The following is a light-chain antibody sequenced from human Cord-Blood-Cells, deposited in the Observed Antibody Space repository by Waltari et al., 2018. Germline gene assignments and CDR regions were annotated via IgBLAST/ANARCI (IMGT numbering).Light chain of an antibody. CDR2: GAA. J-gene: IGKJ3*01. CDR1: QSVSSN. CDR3: QQYNNWPPFT. Sequence: EIVLTQSPATLSVSPGEGATLPCRASQSVSSNLAWYQQKPGQAPRLLISGAATRATGIPARFSGSGSGTEFTLTIISLQSEDFAVYYCQQYNNWPPFTFGPGTKVDIK. V-gene: IGKV3-15*01.